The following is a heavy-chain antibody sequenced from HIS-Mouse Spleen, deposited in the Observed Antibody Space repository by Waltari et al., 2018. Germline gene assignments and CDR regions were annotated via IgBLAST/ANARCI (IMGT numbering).Heavy chain of an antibody. CDR2: IYYGGST. J-gene: IGHJ2*01. CDR3: AREIPYSSSWYDWYFDL. Sequence: QLQLQESGPGLVKPSETLSLTCTVSGGSISSSSYYWGWIRQPPGKGLGWIGSIYYGGSTDNTPSLKSRVTISVDPSKTQFSLKLGSVTAADTAVYYCAREIPYSSSWYDWYFDLWGRGTLVTVSS. V-gene: IGHV4-39*07. CDR1: GGSISSSSYY. D-gene: IGHD6-13*01.